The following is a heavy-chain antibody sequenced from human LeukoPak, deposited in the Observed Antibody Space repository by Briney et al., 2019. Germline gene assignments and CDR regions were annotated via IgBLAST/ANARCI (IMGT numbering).Heavy chain of an antibody. CDR3: ARGLSGYSYGGDY. J-gene: IGHJ4*02. Sequence: PGGSLRLSCAASGFTFSSYSMNWVRQAPGKGLEWVSSISSSSSYIYYADSVKGRFTISRDNAKNSLYLQMNSLRAEDTAVYYCARGLSGYSYGGDYWGQGTLVTVSS. V-gene: IGHV3-21*01. CDR2: ISSSSSYI. CDR1: GFTFSSYS. D-gene: IGHD5-18*01.